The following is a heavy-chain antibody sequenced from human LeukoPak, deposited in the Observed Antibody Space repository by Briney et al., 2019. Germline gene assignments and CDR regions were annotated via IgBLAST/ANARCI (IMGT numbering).Heavy chain of an antibody. D-gene: IGHD6-19*01. CDR3: ALLAVASDFDY. CDR1: GFPFSIYE. J-gene: IGHJ4*02. V-gene: IGHV3-48*03. Sequence: GGSLRLSCAVSGFPFSIYEMNWVRQAPGKGLEWVSNIGSSGTTIYYADSVKGRCSISRDNAKSSLYLQMNSLRVEDTAVYYCALLAVASDFDYWGQGALVTVSS. CDR2: IGSSGTTI.